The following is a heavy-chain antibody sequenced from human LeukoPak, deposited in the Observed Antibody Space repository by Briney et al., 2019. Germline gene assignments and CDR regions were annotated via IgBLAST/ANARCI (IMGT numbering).Heavy chain of an antibody. D-gene: IGHD4-17*01. CDR3: ARLNYGDLGFDY. J-gene: IGHJ4*02. Sequence: SQTLSLTCTVSGGSISSGGYYWSWIRQHPGKGLEWIGYIYYSGSTYYNPSPKSRVTISVDTSKNQFSLKLSSVTAADTAVYYCARLNYGDLGFDYWGQGTLVTVSS. V-gene: IGHV4-31*03. CDR2: IYYSGST. CDR1: GGSISSGGYY.